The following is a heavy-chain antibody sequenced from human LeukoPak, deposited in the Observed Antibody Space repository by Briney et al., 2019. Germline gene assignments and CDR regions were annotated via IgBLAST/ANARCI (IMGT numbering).Heavy chain of an antibody. CDR1: GGSISSSSYY. J-gene: IGHJ4*02. Sequence: SETLSLTCTVSGGSISSSSYYWGWIRQPPGKGLEWIGSIYYSGSTYYNPSLKSRVTISVDTSKNQFSLKLSSVTAADTAVYYCASRDDAQGPGYWGQGTLVTVSS. V-gene: IGHV4-39*07. CDR3: ASRDDAQGPGY. CDR2: IYYSGST.